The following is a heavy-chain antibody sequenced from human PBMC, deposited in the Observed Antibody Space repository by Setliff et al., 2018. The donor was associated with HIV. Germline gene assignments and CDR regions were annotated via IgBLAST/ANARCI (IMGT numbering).Heavy chain of an antibody. J-gene: IGHJ4*02. D-gene: IGHD3-9*01. CDR1: GFTFSSYV. V-gene: IGHV3-66*01. CDR3: ARDDYDISTGYYPD. Sequence: GSLRLSCAATGFTFSSYVLHWVRQAPGKGLEWVSVIYAGGSTYYADSVRGRFIISRDNAKNSLNLQMNSLRAEDTAVYYCARDDYDISTGYYPDWGQGTLVTVSS. CDR2: IYAGGST.